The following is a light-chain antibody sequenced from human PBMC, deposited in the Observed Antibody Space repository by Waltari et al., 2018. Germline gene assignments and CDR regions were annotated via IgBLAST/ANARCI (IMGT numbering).Light chain of an antibody. Sequence: QSALTQPASVSGSPGQTITISCTGTSSDVGTYNLVSWYQQHPGKAPTLMIYEDIKRPSGVSHRFSGSKSGNTASLTISGLQAEDEAEYYCCSYAPTNSYVFGTGTKVTVL. J-gene: IGLJ1*01. CDR3: CSYAPTNSYV. V-gene: IGLV2-23*01. CDR1: SSDVGTYNL. CDR2: EDI.